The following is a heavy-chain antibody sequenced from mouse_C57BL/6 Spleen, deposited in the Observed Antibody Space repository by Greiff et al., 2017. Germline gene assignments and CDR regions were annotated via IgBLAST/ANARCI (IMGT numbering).Heavy chain of an antibody. CDR1: GFTFTDYY. J-gene: IGHJ4*01. Sequence: EVKLVESGGGLVQPGGSLSLSCAASGFTFTDYYMSWVRQPPGKALEWLGFIRNKANGYTTEYSASVKGLFTISRDNSQSILYLQMNALRAEDSATYYCARSKGYAMDYWGQGTSVTVSS. CDR3: ARSKGYAMDY. V-gene: IGHV7-3*01. CDR2: IRNKANGYTT.